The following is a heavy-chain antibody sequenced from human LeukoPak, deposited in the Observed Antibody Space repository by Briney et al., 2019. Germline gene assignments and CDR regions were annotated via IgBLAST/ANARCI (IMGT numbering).Heavy chain of an antibody. CDR3: ARGGTMVRGVMFY. CDR1: GFTFSTYA. J-gene: IGHJ4*02. CDR2: LTNSGGSGGVT. Sequence: GGSLRLSCAASGFTFSTYAMSWVRQAPGKGLEWVSALTNSGGSGGVTYSADSVKGRFIISRDNAKNSLYLQMNSLRAEDTAVYYCARGGTMVRGVMFYWGQGTLVTVSS. V-gene: IGHV3-23*01. D-gene: IGHD3-10*01.